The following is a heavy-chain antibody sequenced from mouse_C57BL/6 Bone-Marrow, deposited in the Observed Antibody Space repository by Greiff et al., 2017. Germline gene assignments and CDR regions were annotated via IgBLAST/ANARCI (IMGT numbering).Heavy chain of an antibody. CDR2: IFPGSGST. CDR3: ARTGRRGSPYYYAMDY. D-gene: IGHD1-1*02. CDR1: GYTFTDYY. J-gene: IGHJ4*01. Sequence: QVQLQQSGPELVKPGASVKISCKASGYTFTDYYINWVKQRPGQGLEWIGWIFPGSGSTYYNEKFKGKATLTVVKSSITAYMLLSSLTSEDSAVYFCARTGRRGSPYYYAMDYWGQGTSVTVSS. V-gene: IGHV1-75*01.